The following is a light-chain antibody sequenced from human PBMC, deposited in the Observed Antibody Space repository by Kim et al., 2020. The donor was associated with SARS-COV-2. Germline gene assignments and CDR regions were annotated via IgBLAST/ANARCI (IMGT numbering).Light chain of an antibody. CDR1: QSLSGD. Sequence: VSPGERVTLSCRASQSLSGDLAWYQQKTGQAPRLLIYGASTRATGTPARFSGSGSGTEFTLTISGLQSEDFAVYYCQQYNTWPPYTFGQGTKLEI. J-gene: IGKJ2*01. CDR2: GAS. CDR3: QQYNTWPPYT. V-gene: IGKV3-15*01.